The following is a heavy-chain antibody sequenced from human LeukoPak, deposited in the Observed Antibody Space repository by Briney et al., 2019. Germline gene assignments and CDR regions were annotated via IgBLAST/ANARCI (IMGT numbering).Heavy chain of an antibody. CDR2: IWYDGSNK. V-gene: IGHV3-33*01. CDR3: ARDSLGTVFDY. Sequence: PGRSLRLSCAASGFTFSSYGMHWVRQAPGKGLEWVAVIWYDGSNKYYADSVKGRFTISRDNSKNTLYLQMNSLRAEDTAVYCCARDSLGTVFDYWGQGTLVTVSS. CDR1: GFTFSSYG. J-gene: IGHJ4*02. D-gene: IGHD6-13*01.